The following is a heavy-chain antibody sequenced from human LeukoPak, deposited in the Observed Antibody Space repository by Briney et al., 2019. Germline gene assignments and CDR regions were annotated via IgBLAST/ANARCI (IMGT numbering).Heavy chain of an antibody. Sequence: SVKVSCKASGGTFSSYAISWVRQAPGEGLEWMGGIIPIFGTANYAQKFQGRVTITTDESTSTAYMELSSLRSEDSAVYYCARDLYYDFWSGQDWFDPWGQGTLVTVSS. J-gene: IGHJ5*02. V-gene: IGHV1-69*05. CDR1: GGTFSSYA. CDR3: ARDLYYDFWSGQDWFDP. CDR2: IIPIFGTA. D-gene: IGHD3-3*01.